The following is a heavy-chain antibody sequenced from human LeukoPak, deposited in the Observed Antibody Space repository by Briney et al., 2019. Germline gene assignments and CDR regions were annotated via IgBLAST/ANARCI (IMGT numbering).Heavy chain of an antibody. D-gene: IGHD1-26*01. J-gene: IGHJ3*02. CDR1: GYSFTSYW. CDR3: ARPYVGSYSFHLDAFDI. V-gene: IGHV5-51*01. CDR2: IYPGDSDT. Sequence: GESLKISCKGSGYSFTSYWIGWVRQMPGKGLEWMGIIYPGDSDTRYSPSFQGQVTISADKSISTAYLQWSSLKASDTAMYYCARPYVGSYSFHLDAFDIWGQGTMVTVSS.